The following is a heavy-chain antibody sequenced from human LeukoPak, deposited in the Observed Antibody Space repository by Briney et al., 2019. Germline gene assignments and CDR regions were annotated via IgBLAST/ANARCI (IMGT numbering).Heavy chain of an antibody. D-gene: IGHD3-9*01. Sequence: GGSLRLSCAASGFTFSSYGMSWVRQAPGKGLEWVSTITGSGGTTYYADSVTGRFTISRDNSKNTLYLQMNSLRVEDTAVYYCARGPDYDILADYFDYWGQGTLVTVSS. CDR3: ARGPDYDILADYFDY. V-gene: IGHV3-23*01. CDR1: GFTFSSYG. J-gene: IGHJ4*02. CDR2: ITGSGGTT.